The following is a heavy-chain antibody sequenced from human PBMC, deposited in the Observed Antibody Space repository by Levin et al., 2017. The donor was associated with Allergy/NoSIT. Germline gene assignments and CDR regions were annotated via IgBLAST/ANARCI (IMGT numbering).Heavy chain of an antibody. CDR3: ARRGPNPPDDIDAFDI. J-gene: IGHJ3*02. Sequence: ASVKVSCKVSGYSFASYWISWVRQMPGKGLEWMGRIDPVESYTNYSPYFQGQVTISVDTSISTAYLQWSSLKASDTAMYYGARRGPNPPDDIDAFDIWGQGTMLTVSS. CDR2: IDPVESYT. V-gene: IGHV5-10-1*01. D-gene: IGHD3-9*01. CDR1: GYSFASYW.